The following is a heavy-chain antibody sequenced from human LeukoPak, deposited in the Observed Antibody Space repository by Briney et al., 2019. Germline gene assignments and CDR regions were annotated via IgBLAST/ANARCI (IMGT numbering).Heavy chain of an antibody. CDR3: AKDPIYGSGSYHNWFDP. Sequence: GGSLRLSCAASGFIVSSNYMTWVRQAPGKGLEWVSVIYKDGRTFYADSVKGRFTISRDNSKNTLYLQMNSLRAEDTAVYYCAKDPIYGSGSYHNWFDPWGQGTLVTVSS. D-gene: IGHD3-10*01. CDR2: IYKDGRT. CDR1: GFIVSSNY. V-gene: IGHV3-53*01. J-gene: IGHJ5*02.